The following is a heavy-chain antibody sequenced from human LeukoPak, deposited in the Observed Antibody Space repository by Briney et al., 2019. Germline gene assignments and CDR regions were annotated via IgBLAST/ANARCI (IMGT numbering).Heavy chain of an antibody. CDR1: GFTFSTYA. V-gene: IGHV3-23*01. CDR3: AKDFFVGPTHGQGFGS. J-gene: IGHJ4*02. CDR2: ISGSGGSK. Sequence: GGSLRLSCAASGFTFSTYAMSWVCQAPGKGLEWVSAISGSGGSKYYADSVKGRFTISRDNSMHTLYLQMNSLRAEDTAIYYCAKDFFVGPTHGQGFGSWGQGTLVTVSS. D-gene: IGHD3-3*01.